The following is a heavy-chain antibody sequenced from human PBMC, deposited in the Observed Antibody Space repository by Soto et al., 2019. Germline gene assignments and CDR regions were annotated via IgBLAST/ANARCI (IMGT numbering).Heavy chain of an antibody. CDR1: GFTFSSYS. D-gene: IGHD3-22*01. Sequence: PGGSLRLSCAASGFTFSSYSMNWVRQAPGKGLEWVSYISSSSSTIYYADSVKGRFTISRDNAKNSLYLQMNSLRDEDTAVYYCARERDYDSSGSPYRYFDLWGRGTLVTVSS. CDR2: ISSSSSTI. J-gene: IGHJ2*01. V-gene: IGHV3-48*02. CDR3: ARERDYDSSGSPYRYFDL.